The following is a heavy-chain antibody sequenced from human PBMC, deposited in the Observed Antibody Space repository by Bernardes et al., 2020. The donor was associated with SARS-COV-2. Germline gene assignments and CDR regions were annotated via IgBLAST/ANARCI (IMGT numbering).Heavy chain of an antibody. CDR2: TSRGGEST. Sequence: RGSMRLSCIAYGFTFNSNAIPCVRQAPGKGLKYVAGTSRGGESTTSADSVKGSVTISRDNFKNTLYLQMGSLRPEDTAVYYCARADFSGWDPDYGLDVWGQGTTVTVAS. V-gene: IGHV3-64*02. J-gene: IGHJ6*02. CDR3: ARADFSGWDPDYGLDV. CDR1: GFTFNSNA. D-gene: IGHD6-19*01.